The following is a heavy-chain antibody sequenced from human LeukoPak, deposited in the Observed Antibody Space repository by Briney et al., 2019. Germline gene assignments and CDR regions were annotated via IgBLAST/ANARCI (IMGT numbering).Heavy chain of an antibody. V-gene: IGHV3-23*01. CDR2: ISGSGSGT. Sequence: PGGSLRLSCAASGFTFSSYAMSWVRQAPRKGLEWVSAISGSGSGTYYADSVKGRFTISRDNSKNTLYLQINSLRAEDTAIYYCAKSPIVIVPAAIRRYYYYYMDVWGKGTTVTVSS. CDR1: GFTFSSYA. J-gene: IGHJ6*03. CDR3: AKSPIVIVPAAIRRYYYYYMDV. D-gene: IGHD2-2*02.